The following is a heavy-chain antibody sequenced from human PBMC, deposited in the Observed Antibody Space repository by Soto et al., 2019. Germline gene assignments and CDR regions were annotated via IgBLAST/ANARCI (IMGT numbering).Heavy chain of an antibody. D-gene: IGHD1-1*01. Sequence: EVQLVESGGGLVQPGRSLRLSCAASGFTFDDYAMHWVRQAPGKGLEWVSGISWNSGSIGYADSVKGRFTISRDNAKNSLYLQMKSLRAENTALYYCAKDIGANWNHGYIDYWGQGTLVTVSS. CDR3: AKDIGANWNHGYIDY. CDR1: GFTFDDYA. CDR2: ISWNSGSI. V-gene: IGHV3-9*01. J-gene: IGHJ4*02.